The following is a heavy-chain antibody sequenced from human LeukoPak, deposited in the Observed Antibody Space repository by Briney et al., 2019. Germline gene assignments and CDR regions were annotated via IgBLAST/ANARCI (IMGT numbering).Heavy chain of an antibody. CDR2: ISWNSGSI. J-gene: IGHJ5*02. V-gene: IGHV3-9*01. CDR3: ASIPGRNWNDAVYWFDP. D-gene: IGHD1-20*01. Sequence: SLRLSCAASGFTFDDYAMHWVRQAPGKGLEWVSGISWNSGSIGYADSVKGRFTISRDNAKNSLYLQMNSLRAEDTALYYCASIPGRNWNDAVYWFDPWGQGTLVTVSS. CDR1: GFTFDDYA.